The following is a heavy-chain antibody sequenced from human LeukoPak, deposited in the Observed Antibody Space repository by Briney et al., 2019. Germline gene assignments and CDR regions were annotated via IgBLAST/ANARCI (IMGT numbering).Heavy chain of an antibody. CDR1: GFTFSSYS. CDR3: ARESRGYDILTGKYHRGYYSYYMDV. Sequence: GGSLRLSCAASGFTFSSYSMNWVRQAPGKGLEWVSSISSSSSYIYYADSVKGRFTISRDTAKNSLFLQMNSLRAEDTAVYYCARESRGYDILTGKYHRGYYSYYMDVWGKGTTVTVSS. CDR2: ISSSSSYI. J-gene: IGHJ6*03. D-gene: IGHD3-9*01. V-gene: IGHV3-21*01.